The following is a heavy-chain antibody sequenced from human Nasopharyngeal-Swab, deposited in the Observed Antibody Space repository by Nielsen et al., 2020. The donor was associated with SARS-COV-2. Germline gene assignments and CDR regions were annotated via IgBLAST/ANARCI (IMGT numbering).Heavy chain of an antibody. CDR3: ARDLDYYDNSGYPLDY. Sequence: GESLKISCAASGFTFSSYGMHWVRQAPGKGLEWVAVIWFDGRNKYYADSVKGRFTISRDNSKNTLHLQMNSLRGEDTAVYYCARDLDYYDNSGYPLDYWGQGTLVTVSS. V-gene: IGHV3-33*01. CDR1: GFTFSSYG. J-gene: IGHJ4*02. CDR2: IWFDGRNK. D-gene: IGHD3-22*01.